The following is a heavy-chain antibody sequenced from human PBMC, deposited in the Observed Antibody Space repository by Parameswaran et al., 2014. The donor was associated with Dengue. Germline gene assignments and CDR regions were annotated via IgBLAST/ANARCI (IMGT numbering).Heavy chain of an antibody. D-gene: IGHD3-22*01. CDR1: GGSISSYY. J-gene: IGHJ6*03. Sequence: AGGSLRLSCTVSGGSISSYYWSWIRQPPGKGLEWIGYIYYSGSTNYNPSLKSRVTISVDTSKNQFSLKLSSVTAADTAVYYCARADVGSGYYQNDYYYYYMDVWGKGTTVTVS. V-gene: IGHV4-59*13. CDR2: IYYSGST. CDR3: ARADVGSGYYQNDYYYYYMDV.